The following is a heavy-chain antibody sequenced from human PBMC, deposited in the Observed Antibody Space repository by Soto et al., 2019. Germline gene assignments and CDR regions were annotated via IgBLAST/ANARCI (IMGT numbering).Heavy chain of an antibody. CDR2: IIPILGIA. D-gene: IGHD2-2*01. CDR1: GGTFGSYT. Sequence: ASVKVSCKASGGTFGSYTISWVRQAPGQGLEWMGRIIPILGIANYAQKFQGRVTITADKSTSTAYMELSSLRSEDTAVYYCARELRPAEDCSSTSCYVFGPNWFDPWXQGTLVTVSS. V-gene: IGHV1-69*04. J-gene: IGHJ5*02. CDR3: ARELRPAEDCSSTSCYVFGPNWFDP.